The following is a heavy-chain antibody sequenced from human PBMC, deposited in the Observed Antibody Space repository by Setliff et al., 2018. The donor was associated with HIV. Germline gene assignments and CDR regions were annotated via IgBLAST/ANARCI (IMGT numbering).Heavy chain of an antibody. V-gene: IGHV4-39*07. D-gene: IGHD4-4*01. CDR1: GGSISSSSYY. CDR3: ARDRRAHDYNNYVYYYYGMDV. Sequence: SETLSLTCTVSGGSISSSSYYWGWIRQPPGKGLEWIGSIYYSGSTYYNPSLKSRVTISVGTSKNQFSLKLSSVTAADTAVYYCARDRRAHDYNNYVYYYYGMDVRGQGTTVTVSS. J-gene: IGHJ6*02. CDR2: IYYSGST.